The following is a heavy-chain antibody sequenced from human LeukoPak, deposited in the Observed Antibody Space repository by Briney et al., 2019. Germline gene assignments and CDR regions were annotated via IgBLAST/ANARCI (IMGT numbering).Heavy chain of an antibody. D-gene: IGHD1-26*01. V-gene: IGHV4-39*01. CDR3: AKMGSANFDY. CDR1: GGSISSSNW. CDR2: IYYSGTT. Sequence: SETLSLTCAVSGGSISSSNWWSWVRQPPGKGLEWIGSIYYSGTTYYNPSLKSRVTISVDTSKNQFSLKLTSVTAADTAVYYCAKMGSANFDYWGQGTLVTVSS. J-gene: IGHJ4*02.